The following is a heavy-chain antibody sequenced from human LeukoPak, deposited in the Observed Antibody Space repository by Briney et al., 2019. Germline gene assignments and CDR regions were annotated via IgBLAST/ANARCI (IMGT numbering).Heavy chain of an antibody. CDR3: ARSLYYYDSSGPDSAFDI. J-gene: IGHJ3*02. D-gene: IGHD3-22*01. V-gene: IGHV4-38-2*02. Sequence: SETLSLTCTVSGYSISSGYYWGWIRQPPGKGLEWIGSIYHSGSTYYNPSLKSRVTISVDTSKNQFSLKLSSVTAADTAVYYCARSLYYYDSSGPDSAFDIWGQGTMVTVSS. CDR2: IYHSGST. CDR1: GYSISSGYY.